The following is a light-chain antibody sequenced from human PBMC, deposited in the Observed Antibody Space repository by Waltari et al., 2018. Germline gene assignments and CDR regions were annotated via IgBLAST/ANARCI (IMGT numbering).Light chain of an antibody. V-gene: IGLV2-14*03. CDR1: NSYVGSFPY. J-gene: IGLJ3*02. CDR2: DVS. CDR3: SSYTTSATWV. Sequence: QSSLTPPASRSGSPGTSVHLPLHGTNSYVGSFPYVPWYQQNPGKAPKLIIFDVSRRPSGVSYRFSGSKSGSTASLTISGLQAGDEADYYCSSYTTSATWVFGGGTRVAVL.